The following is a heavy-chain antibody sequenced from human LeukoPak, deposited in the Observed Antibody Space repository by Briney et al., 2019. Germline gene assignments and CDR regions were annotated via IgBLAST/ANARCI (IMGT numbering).Heavy chain of an antibody. Sequence: SETLSLTCAVYGGSFSGYYWSWIRQPPGKGLEWIGEINHSGSTNYNPSLKSRVTISVDTSKNQFSLKLSSVTAADTAVYYCAREGSQYYYDSSGYFGYWGQGTLVTVSS. CDR3: AREGSQYYYDSSGYFGY. CDR1: GGSFSGYY. D-gene: IGHD3-22*01. V-gene: IGHV4-34*01. J-gene: IGHJ4*02. CDR2: INHSGST.